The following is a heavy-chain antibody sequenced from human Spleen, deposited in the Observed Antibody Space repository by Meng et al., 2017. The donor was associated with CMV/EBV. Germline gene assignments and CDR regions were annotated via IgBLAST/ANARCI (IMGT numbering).Heavy chain of an antibody. CDR2: MNPNSGNT. J-gene: IGHJ5*02. CDR3: ARVVPAAAGPNWFDP. V-gene: IGHV1-8*01. D-gene: IGHD6-13*01. Sequence: ASVKVFCKASGYTFTSYDINWVRQATGQGLEWMGWMNPNSGNTGYAQKFPGRVTMTRNTSISTAYMELSSLRSEDTAVYYCARVVPAAAGPNWFDPWGQGTLVTVSS. CDR1: GYTFTSYD.